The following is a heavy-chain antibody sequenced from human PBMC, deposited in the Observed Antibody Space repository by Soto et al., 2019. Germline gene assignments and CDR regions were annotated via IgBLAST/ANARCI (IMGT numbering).Heavy chain of an antibody. J-gene: IGHJ6*02. CDR1: GYNFPTYW. CDR3: ARQLTTGGSRLCGSGVCPIVCEIDV. D-gene: IGHD2-8*02. Sequence: GESLKISCKGSGYNFPTYWIGWVRQMPRKGLEWMGNIYPGDSDTTYSTSFQGQVTISADKSISTAYLQWSSLKASDTAIFYCARQLTTGGSRLCGSGVCPIVCEIDVWGQGTTVTVSS. CDR2: IYPGDSDT. V-gene: IGHV5-51*01.